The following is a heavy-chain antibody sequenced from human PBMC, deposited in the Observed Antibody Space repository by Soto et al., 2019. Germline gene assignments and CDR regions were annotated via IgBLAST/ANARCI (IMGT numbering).Heavy chain of an antibody. J-gene: IGHJ4*02. Sequence: GGSLRLSCAASGFTFSSYAMSWVRQAPGKGLEWVSAISGSGGSTYYADSVKGRFTISRDNSKNTLYLQMNSLRAEDTAVYYCAKSVYGDYVATGFDYWGQGTLVTVSS. CDR3: AKSVYGDYVATGFDY. CDR2: ISGSGGST. CDR1: GFTFSSYA. V-gene: IGHV3-23*01. D-gene: IGHD4-17*01.